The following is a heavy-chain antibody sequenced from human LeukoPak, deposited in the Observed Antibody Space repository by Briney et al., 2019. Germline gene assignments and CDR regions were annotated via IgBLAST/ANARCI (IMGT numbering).Heavy chain of an antibody. CDR2: IKSKTDGGTT. D-gene: IGHD1-26*01. Sequence: GGSLRLSCAASGFTFSNAWMSWVRQAPGKGLEWVGRIKSKTDGGTTDYAAPVKGRFTIPRDDSKNTLYLQMNSLKTEDTAVYYCTTDTGATTSFDYWGQGTLVTVSS. CDR1: GFTFSNAW. J-gene: IGHJ4*02. CDR3: TTDTGATTSFDY. V-gene: IGHV3-15*01.